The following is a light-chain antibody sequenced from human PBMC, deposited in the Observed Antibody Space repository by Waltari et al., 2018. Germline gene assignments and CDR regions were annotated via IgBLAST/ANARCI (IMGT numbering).Light chain of an antibody. J-gene: IGLJ2*01. CDR3: SSYTSSGTLV. CDR1: SNDIGSYNY. V-gene: IGLV2-14*03. CDR2: DVS. Sequence: QSALTQTASVSGSPGQSITISCSGTSNDIGSYNYISWYQQHPGRAPKLMIYDVSDRPSGLSDRFSGSKSGNTASLSISGLQAEDEADYYCSSYTSSGTLVFGGGTKLTVL.